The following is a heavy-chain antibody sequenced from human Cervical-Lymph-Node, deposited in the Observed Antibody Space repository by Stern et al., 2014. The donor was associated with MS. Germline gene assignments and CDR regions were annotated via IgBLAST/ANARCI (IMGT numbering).Heavy chain of an antibody. J-gene: IGHJ4*02. CDR3: ARHISSWSKPYYFDY. Sequence: QVQLQESGPGLVKPSETLSLTCTVSDGSISSSRSYWGWIRQPPGKGLEWIGSIYYGGSTYYNPSLKSRVTISVDTPQNQFSLKLSSVTAADTAVYYCARHISSWSKPYYFDYWGQGALVTVSS. D-gene: IGHD2-2*01. CDR2: IYYGGST. CDR1: DGSISSSRSY. V-gene: IGHV4-39*01.